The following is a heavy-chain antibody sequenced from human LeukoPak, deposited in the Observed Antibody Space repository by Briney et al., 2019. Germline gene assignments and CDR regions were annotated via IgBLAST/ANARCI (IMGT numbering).Heavy chain of an antibody. CDR3: ARAQGGKIQLWDYYFDY. V-gene: IGHV3-66*01. J-gene: IGHJ4*02. CDR1: GFTVSDNY. Sequence: GGSLRLSCAASGFTVSDNYISWVRQAPGKGLEWVALIYSAGTAHAGSVRGRFTISRDKSKNMLYLQMNSLRAEDTAVYFCARAQGGKIQLWDYYFDYWGQGTLVTVSS. CDR2: IYSAGTA. D-gene: IGHD5-18*01.